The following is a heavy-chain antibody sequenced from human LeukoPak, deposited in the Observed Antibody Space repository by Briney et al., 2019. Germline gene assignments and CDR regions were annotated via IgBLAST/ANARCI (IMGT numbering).Heavy chain of an antibody. Sequence: GGSLRLSCAVSGLTLSNYGMSWVRHAPGKGLECVAGISDSGGRTNYADSVKGRFTISRDNPKNTIYLQMTSLRAEDTAVYFCAKRGVVIRVILVGFHKEAYYFDSWGQGALVTVSS. CDR3: AKRGVVIRVILVGFHKEAYYFDS. J-gene: IGHJ4*02. V-gene: IGHV3-23*01. D-gene: IGHD3-22*01. CDR2: ISDSGGRT. CDR1: GLTLSNYG.